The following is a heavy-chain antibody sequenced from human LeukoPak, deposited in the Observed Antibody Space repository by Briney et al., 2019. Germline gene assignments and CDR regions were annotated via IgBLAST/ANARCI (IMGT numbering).Heavy chain of an antibody. Sequence: PGGSLRLSCAVSGFTFSTYWMSWVRQAPGKGLEWVANVKEDGRQKFYVDSVKGRFTISRDNAKDSLYLQMDSLGAEDTAVYYCARDLDYWGQGTPVTVSS. CDR1: GFTFSTYW. CDR2: VKEDGRQK. CDR3: ARDLDY. J-gene: IGHJ4*02. V-gene: IGHV3-7*04.